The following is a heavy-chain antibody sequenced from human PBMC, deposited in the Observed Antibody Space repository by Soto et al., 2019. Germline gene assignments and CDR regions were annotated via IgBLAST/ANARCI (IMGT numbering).Heavy chain of an antibody. D-gene: IGHD3-16*01. V-gene: IGHV3-43*01. CDR1: GFTFDDYT. CDR3: EKDAGWYGDYDYVWGSYDS. CDR2: ISWDSGSK. Sequence: EVQLVESGGVVVQPGGSLRLSCAASGFTFDDYTMHWVRHAPGKGLEWVSLISWDSGSKYYADSVKGRFTISRDNSKNSLFLQMNSLITDDTALYYCEKDAGWYGDYDYVWGSYDSWGQGTLVIVSS. J-gene: IGHJ4*02.